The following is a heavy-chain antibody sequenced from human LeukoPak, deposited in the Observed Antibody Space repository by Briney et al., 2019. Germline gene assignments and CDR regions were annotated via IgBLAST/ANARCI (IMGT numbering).Heavy chain of an antibody. V-gene: IGHV4-4*03. D-gene: IGHD2-2*01. CDR3: ARLYCSSTSCSRGFDY. J-gene: IGHJ4*02. CDR1: GGSLSSSNW. CDR2: FYHSGST. Sequence: LETLSLTCAVSGGSLSSSNWWGWVGQPPGKGLEWSGEFYHSGSTHYNQSLKSRVTPPADKSKNQYSLKLSSVTAADTAVYYCARLYCSSTSCSRGFDYWGQGTLVTVSS.